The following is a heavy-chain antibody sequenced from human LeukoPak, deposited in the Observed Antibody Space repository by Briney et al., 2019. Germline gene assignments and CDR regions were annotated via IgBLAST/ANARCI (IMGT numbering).Heavy chain of an antibody. CDR1: GGSISSGGYS. CDR2: IYHSGST. Sequence: PSQTLSLTCAVSGGSISSGGYSWSWIRQPPGKGLEWIGYIYHSGSTYYNPSLKSRVTISVDRSKNQFSLKLSSVTAADTAVYYCAGGVKYYDILHHHWYFDLWGRGTLVTVSS. J-gene: IGHJ2*01. CDR3: AGGVKYYDILHHHWYFDL. D-gene: IGHD3-9*01. V-gene: IGHV4-30-2*01.